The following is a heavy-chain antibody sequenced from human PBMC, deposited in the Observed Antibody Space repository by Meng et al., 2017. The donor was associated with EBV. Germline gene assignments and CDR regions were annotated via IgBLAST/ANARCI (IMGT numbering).Heavy chain of an antibody. CDR1: GFTFSSYA. Sequence: EGWSWEFGGGLVQPGGPLRLSCAASGFTFSSYAMSWVRQAPGKGLEWVSAISGSGGSTYYADSVKGRFTISRDNSKNTLYLQMNSLRAEDTAVYYCAKDLAGGIAVDYWGQGTLVTVSS. CDR2: ISGSGGST. J-gene: IGHJ4*02. V-gene: IGHV3-23*01. D-gene: IGHD6-13*01. CDR3: AKDLAGGIAVDY.